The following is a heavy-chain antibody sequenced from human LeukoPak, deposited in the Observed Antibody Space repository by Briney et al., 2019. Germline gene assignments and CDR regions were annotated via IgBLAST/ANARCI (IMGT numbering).Heavy chain of an antibody. CDR1: GGFVTNSSYY. V-gene: IGHV4-39*07. CDR2: MYYSGST. J-gene: IGHJ5*02. D-gene: IGHD3-22*01. CDR3: ARGPPGNYYDSSGSLNWFDP. Sequence: SETLSLTCTVSGGFVTNSSYYWGWIRQPPGKGLEWISNMYYSGSTYYNPSLKSRLTISVDPSKNQFSLKLSSVTAADTAVYYCARGPPGNYYDSSGSLNWFDPWGQGTLVTVSS.